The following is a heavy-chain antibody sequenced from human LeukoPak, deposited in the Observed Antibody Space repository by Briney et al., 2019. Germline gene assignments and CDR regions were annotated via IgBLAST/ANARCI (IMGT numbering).Heavy chain of an antibody. Sequence: KTGGSLRLSCAASGFTFSDYYMSWIRQAPGKGLEWVSYISSSGSTIYYADSVKGRFTISRDNAKNSLYLQMNSLRAEDTAVYYCASYDFWSGCYGAFDIWGQGTMVTVSS. J-gene: IGHJ3*02. CDR3: ASYDFWSGCYGAFDI. D-gene: IGHD3-3*01. CDR2: ISSSGSTI. V-gene: IGHV3-11*01. CDR1: GFTFSDYY.